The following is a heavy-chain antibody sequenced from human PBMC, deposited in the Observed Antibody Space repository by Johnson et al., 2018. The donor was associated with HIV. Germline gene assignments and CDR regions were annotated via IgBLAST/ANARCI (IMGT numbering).Heavy chain of an antibody. CDR2: IYTGGNT. Sequence: MQLVESGGGLVQPGGSLRLSCAASGFTVTSHYMSWVRQAPGMGLECVSVIYTGGNTYYANSVKDRFTISRDISKNTLYLEMNIMRAEDTAVYYFARGRSGILILDDAFDIWGQGTMVTVSS. CDR1: GFTVTSHY. D-gene: IGHD1-14*01. J-gene: IGHJ3*02. V-gene: IGHV3-66*01. CDR3: ARGRSGILILDDAFDI.